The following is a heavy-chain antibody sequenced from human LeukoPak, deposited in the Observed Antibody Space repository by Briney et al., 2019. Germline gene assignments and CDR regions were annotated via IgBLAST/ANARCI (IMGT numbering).Heavy chain of an antibody. Sequence: GASVKVSCKASGYTFTGYYMHWVRQAPGQGLEWVGWINPDSGGTNYAQKFQGRVTMTRDTSIRTAYMELSRLRPDDTAVYYCARETRALLAAAGRGWFDPWGQGTLVTVSS. CDR2: INPDSGGT. J-gene: IGHJ5*02. D-gene: IGHD6-13*01. V-gene: IGHV1-2*02. CDR1: GYTFTGYY. CDR3: ARETRALLAAAGRGWFDP.